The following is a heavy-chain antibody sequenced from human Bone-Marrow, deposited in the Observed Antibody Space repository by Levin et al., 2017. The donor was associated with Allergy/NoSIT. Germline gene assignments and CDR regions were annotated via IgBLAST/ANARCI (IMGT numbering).Heavy chain of an antibody. D-gene: IGHD5-18*01. J-gene: IGHJ4*02. CDR1: GFSFSTYG. CDR2: IWFDGSNK. CDR3: AREGKSGYRNALLGHYFDF. Sequence: GGSLRLSCAASGFSFSTYGMHWVRQAPGKGLEWVAVIWFDGSNKYYADSVRGRFTISRDNSKNTLYLQMNSLRAEDTAVYYCAREGKSGYRNALLGHYFDFWGQGTLVTVSS. V-gene: IGHV3-33*01.